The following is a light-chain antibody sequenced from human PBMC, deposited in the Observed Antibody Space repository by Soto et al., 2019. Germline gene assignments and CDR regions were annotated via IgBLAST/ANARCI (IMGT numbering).Light chain of an antibody. CDR1: HGVSSN. V-gene: IGKV3-15*01. Sequence: ETVMTQSPATLSVSPGERATLSCRASHGVSSNLAWYQQKPGQAPRLLIYSASTRSTGIPARFSGSGSGTEFTLTLSGLQSEDFAVYYCQQYNNWPPITFGQGTKLEIK. CDR3: QQYNNWPPIT. J-gene: IGKJ2*01. CDR2: SAS.